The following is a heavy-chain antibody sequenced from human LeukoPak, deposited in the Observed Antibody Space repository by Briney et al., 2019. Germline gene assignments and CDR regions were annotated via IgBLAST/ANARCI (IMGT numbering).Heavy chain of an antibody. D-gene: IGHD2-2*01. CDR3: ARVCSSTSSYLIYYYYMDV. J-gene: IGHJ6*03. Sequence: ASVKVSCKASGYTFTSYYMHWVRQAPGQGLEWMGIINPSGGSTSYAQKFQGRVTITRNTSISTAYMELSSLRSEDTAVYYCARVCSSTSSYLIYYYYMDVWGKGTTVTVSS. CDR1: GYTFTSYY. CDR2: INPSGGST. V-gene: IGHV1-46*01.